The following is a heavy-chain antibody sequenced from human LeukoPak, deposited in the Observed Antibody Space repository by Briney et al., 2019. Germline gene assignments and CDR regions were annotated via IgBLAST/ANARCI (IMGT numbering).Heavy chain of an antibody. CDR3: AGEVYYYGSGTYFDY. CDR2: IYTSGST. Sequence: SETLSLTCTVSGGSINIYYWSWIRQPAGKGLEWIGRIYTSGSTNYNPSLKTRVTMSVDTSKNQFSLKLSSVTAADTAVYYCAGEVYYYGSGTYFDYWGQGILVTVSS. J-gene: IGHJ4*02. CDR1: GGSINIYY. V-gene: IGHV4-4*07. D-gene: IGHD3-10*01.